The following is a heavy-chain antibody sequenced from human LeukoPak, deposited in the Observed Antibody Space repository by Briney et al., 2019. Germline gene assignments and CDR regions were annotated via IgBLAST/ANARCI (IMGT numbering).Heavy chain of an antibody. CDR3: ARSRGAMVRGVRKLRNYYYGMDV. Sequence: GASVKVSCKASGYTFTSYDINWVRQATGQGLEWMGWMNPNSGNTGYAQKFQGRVTMTRNTSISTAYMELSSLRSEDTAVYYCARSRGAMVRGVRKLRNYYYGMDVWGQGTTVTVSS. D-gene: IGHD3-10*01. CDR1: GYTFTSYD. CDR2: MNPNSGNT. J-gene: IGHJ6*02. V-gene: IGHV1-8*01.